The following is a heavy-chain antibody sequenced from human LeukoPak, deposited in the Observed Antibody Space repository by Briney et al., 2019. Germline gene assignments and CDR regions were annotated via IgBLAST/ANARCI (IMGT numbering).Heavy chain of an antibody. Sequence: SPTLSLTFAISGDSVSINSAAWNWLRHSPSRGLEWLGRTYYRSKCYNDYAVSVKSRITINPDTSKNQFSLQLNSVTPEDTAVYYCARTRMVRESAYYGMDVWGQGTTVTVSS. J-gene: IGHJ6*02. CDR3: ARTRMVRESAYYGMDV. D-gene: IGHD3-10*01. CDR2: TYYRSKCYN. V-gene: IGHV6-1*01. CDR1: GDSVSINSAA.